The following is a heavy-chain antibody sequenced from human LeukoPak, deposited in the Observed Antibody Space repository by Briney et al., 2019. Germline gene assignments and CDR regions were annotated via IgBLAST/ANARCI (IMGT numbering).Heavy chain of an antibody. V-gene: IGHV4-59*12. J-gene: IGHJ6*02. Sequence: SETLSLTCTVSGGSISSYYWSWIRQPPGKGLEWIGYIYYSGSTNYNPSLKSRVTISVDKSKNQFSLKLSSVTAADTAVYYCARSSPENYYYGMDVWGQGTTVTVSS. CDR3: ARSSPENYYYGMDV. D-gene: IGHD1-14*01. CDR1: GGSISSYY. CDR2: IYYSGST.